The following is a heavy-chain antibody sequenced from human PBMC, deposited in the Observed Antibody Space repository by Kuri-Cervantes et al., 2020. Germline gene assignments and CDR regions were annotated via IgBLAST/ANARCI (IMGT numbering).Heavy chain of an antibody. D-gene: IGHD6-19*01. V-gene: IGHV4-34*01. Sequence: ESLKISCAASGFTFSDYYMNWIRQPPGKGLEWIGEINHSGSTNYNPSLKSRVTISVDTSKNQFSLKLSSVTAADTAVYYCARGHLAVAGFAYYYYYYMDVWGKGTTVTVSS. CDR3: ARGHLAVAGFAYYYYYYMDV. CDR2: INHSGST. CDR1: GFTFSDYY. J-gene: IGHJ6*03.